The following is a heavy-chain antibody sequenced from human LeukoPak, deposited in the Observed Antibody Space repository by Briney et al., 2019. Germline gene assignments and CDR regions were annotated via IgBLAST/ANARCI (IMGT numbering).Heavy chain of an antibody. CDR3: ASPIAVAANTNAFDI. Sequence: TGGSLRLSCAASAFTVSSNCMSWVRQAPGKGLEWVSVIYSDGSTYYADSVKGRFTISRDNSKNTLYLQMNSLRAEDTAVYYCASPIAVAANTNAFDIWGQGTMVTVSS. J-gene: IGHJ3*02. V-gene: IGHV3-53*05. CDR2: IYSDGST. D-gene: IGHD6-19*01. CDR1: AFTVSSNC.